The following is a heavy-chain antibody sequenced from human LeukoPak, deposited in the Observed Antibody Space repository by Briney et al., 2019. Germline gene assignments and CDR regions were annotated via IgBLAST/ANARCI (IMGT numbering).Heavy chain of an antibody. Sequence: GGPLRLSCTASGFTFGDYAMSWFRQARGEGLEWVGFIRSKAYGGTTEYAASVKGRFTISRDDSKSIAYLQMNSLKTEDTAVYYCTRNCGGDCYSGDYWGQGTLVTVSS. V-gene: IGHV3-49*03. CDR3: TRNCGGDCYSGDY. CDR1: GFTFGDYA. D-gene: IGHD2-21*02. J-gene: IGHJ4*02. CDR2: IRSKAYGGTT.